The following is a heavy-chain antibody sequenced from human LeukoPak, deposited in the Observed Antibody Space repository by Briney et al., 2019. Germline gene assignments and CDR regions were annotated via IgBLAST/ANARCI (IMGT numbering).Heavy chain of an antibody. CDR2: IGGNGDTS. V-gene: IGHV3-64*02. CDR1: GFTFYHYA. J-gene: IGHJ4*02. CDR3: ATRHEYSYPY. Sequence: GGSLRLSCVASGFTFYHYAMHWVRQAPGKGLEYVSAIGGNGDTSYYADSVEGRFTISRDKSKNTVYLQLGSLRTEDMAVYYCATRHEYSYPYWGQGTLVTVSS. D-gene: IGHD5-18*01.